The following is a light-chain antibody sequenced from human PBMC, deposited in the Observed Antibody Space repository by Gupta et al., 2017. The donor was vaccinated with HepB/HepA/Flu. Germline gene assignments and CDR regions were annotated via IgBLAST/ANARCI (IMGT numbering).Light chain of an antibody. CDR1: QSLLHSNGNTY. CDR3: MQALQGIT. CDR2: LGS. V-gene: IGKV2-28*01. J-gene: IGKJ4*01. Sequence: DIVMTQSPLSLPVTPGEPASIPCRSSQSLLHSNGNTYLDWYLQKPGQSPQLLIYLGSNRASGVPDRFSGSGSGTDFTLKISRVEAEDVGVYYCMQALQGITFGGGTKVEIK.